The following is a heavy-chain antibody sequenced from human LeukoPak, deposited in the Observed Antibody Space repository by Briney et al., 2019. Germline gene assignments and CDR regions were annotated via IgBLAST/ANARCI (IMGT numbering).Heavy chain of an antibody. CDR3: ARDSGLGYSSSLGDY. CDR1: GGTFSSYA. D-gene: IGHD6-13*01. CDR2: IIPIFGTA. Sequence: GSSVKVSCKASGGTFSSYAISWVRQAPGQGLEWMGRIIPIFGTANYAQKFQGRVTITTDESTSTAYMELSSLRSEDTAVYYCARDSGLGYSSSLGDYWSQGTLVTVSS. J-gene: IGHJ4*02. V-gene: IGHV1-69*05.